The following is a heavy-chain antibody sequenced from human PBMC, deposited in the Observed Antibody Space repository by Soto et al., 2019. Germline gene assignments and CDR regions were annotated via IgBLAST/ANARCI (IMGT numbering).Heavy chain of an antibody. CDR1: GGSISGYY. D-gene: IGHD6-19*01. V-gene: IGHV4-59*01. CDR3: ARVGSSGWSPDY. Sequence: PSETLSLTCTVSGGSISGYYWTWIRQPPGKGLEWIGYIFYSGVTNYNPSLKSRVTLSVDTSKNQFSLKLRSVTAADTAVYYCARVGSSGWSPDYWGRGXLVTVYS. CDR2: IFYSGVT. J-gene: IGHJ4*02.